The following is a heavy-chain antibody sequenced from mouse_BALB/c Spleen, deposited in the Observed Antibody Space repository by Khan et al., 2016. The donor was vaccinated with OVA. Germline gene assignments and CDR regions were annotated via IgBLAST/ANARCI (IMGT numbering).Heavy chain of an antibody. J-gene: IGHJ2*01. CDR2: IDPPNGNT. CDR1: GLNIKDTY. Sequence: VQLQQSGAELVKSWPTVKLSCTASGLNIKDTYMHWLKQWPEQGLEWIGSIDPPNGNTKYDPQFPGKATITADTSSNTAYMQLRSLTSEDTAVYSCARMAGKWGQGTTLTVSS. V-gene: IGHV14-3*02. CDR3: ARMAGK.